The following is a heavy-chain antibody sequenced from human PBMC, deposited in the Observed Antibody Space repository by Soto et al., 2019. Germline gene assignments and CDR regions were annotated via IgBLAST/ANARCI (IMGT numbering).Heavy chain of an antibody. CDR1: GITISNYP. J-gene: IGHJ4*02. CDR3: AKWELGAY. Sequence: GSLRLSCAASGITISNYPMSWVRQAPGKGLDWVSGISGSGDRTYYADSAKGRFTISRDNSKNTLYLQMNSLRAEDTAVYYCAKWELGAYWGQGTLVTVSS. D-gene: IGHD3-10*01. V-gene: IGHV3-23*01. CDR2: ISGSGDRT.